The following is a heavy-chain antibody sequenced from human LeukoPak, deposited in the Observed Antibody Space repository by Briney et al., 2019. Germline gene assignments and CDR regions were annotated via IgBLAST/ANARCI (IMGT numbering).Heavy chain of an antibody. CDR2: IRYDGSNK. D-gene: IGHD3-3*01. Sequence: GGSLRLSCAASGFTFSSYGMHWVRQAPGKGLEWVAFIRYDGSNKYYADSVKGRFTISRDNSKNTLYLQMNSLRAEDTAVYYCAKDRRDSWSGYVLHYFDYWGQGTLVTVSS. V-gene: IGHV3-30*02. CDR3: AKDRRDSWSGYVLHYFDY. CDR1: GFTFSSYG. J-gene: IGHJ4*02.